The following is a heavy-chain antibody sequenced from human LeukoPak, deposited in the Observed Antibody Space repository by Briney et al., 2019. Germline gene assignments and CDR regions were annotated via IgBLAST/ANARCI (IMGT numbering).Heavy chain of an antibody. J-gene: IGHJ6*03. CDR1: GGSISKSSYY. CDR3: VIWDIFSCNSTSCYYYMDV. V-gene: IGHV4-39*01. CDR2: IYHSGSS. D-gene: IGHD2/OR15-2a*01. Sequence: SETLSLTCSVSGGSISKSSYYWGWIRQPPGKGLEWIGSIYHSGSSHYNPSLKSRATISVDTSKNQLSLNLSSVTAADTAVYYLVIWDIFSCNSTSCYYYMDVWGKGTTVTVSS.